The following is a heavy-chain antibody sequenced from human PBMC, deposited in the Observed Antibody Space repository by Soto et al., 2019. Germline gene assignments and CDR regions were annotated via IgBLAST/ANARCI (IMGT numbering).Heavy chain of an antibody. V-gene: IGHV4-30-2*01. J-gene: IGHJ3*01. CDR1: GGSISSGGYS. D-gene: IGHD2-15*01. Sequence: QRQLHESGSGLVKPSQTLSLTCAVSGGSISSGGYSWTWIRQPPGKGLEWLGYIYHSGNTYYNPSLNSRVTIAGDRSKNQFTLHRSSVTAADTSVYSRASNVAADAALDVWGQGTMVTVSS. CDR2: IYHSGNT. CDR3: ASNVAADAALDV.